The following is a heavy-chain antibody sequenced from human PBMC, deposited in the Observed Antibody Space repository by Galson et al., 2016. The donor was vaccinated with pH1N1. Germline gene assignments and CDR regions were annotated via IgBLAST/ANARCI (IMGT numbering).Heavy chain of an antibody. D-gene: IGHD3-22*01. CDR3: ARGGLGVHYYDSSGPIDY. CDR2: ISSSSYT. J-gene: IGHJ4*02. Sequence: LRLSCAASGFTFSDYYMRWIRQAPGKGLEWISDISSSSYTNYADSVKGRFTISRDNAKSSLYLQMNSLRAEDTAIYYCARGGLGVHYYDSSGPIDYWGQGTLVIVSS. V-gene: IGHV3-11*06. CDR1: GFTFSDYY.